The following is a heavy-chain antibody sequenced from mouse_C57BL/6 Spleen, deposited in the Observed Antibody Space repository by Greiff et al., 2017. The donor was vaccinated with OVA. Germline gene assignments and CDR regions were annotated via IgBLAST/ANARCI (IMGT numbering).Heavy chain of an antibody. CDR2: IHPSDSDT. D-gene: IGHD2-4*01. V-gene: IGHV1-74*01. CDR3: SIWAYDYDYFAY. J-gene: IGHJ2*01. Sequence: QVQLQQPGAELVKPGASVKVSCKASGYTFTSYWMHWVKQRPGQGLEWIGRIHPSDSDTNYNQKFKGKATLTVDKSSSTAYMPLIILTSDYSAVYYCSIWAYDYDYFAYWGQGTTLTVSS. CDR1: GYTFTSYW.